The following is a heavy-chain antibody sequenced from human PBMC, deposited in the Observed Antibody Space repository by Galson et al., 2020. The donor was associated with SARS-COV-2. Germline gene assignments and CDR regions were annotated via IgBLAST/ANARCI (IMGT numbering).Heavy chain of an antibody. CDR3: ARGGWISISCGTYIFHYADV. V-gene: IGHV1-69*13. Sequence: SVKVSCKTSGGTFNTYAITWVRQAPGQGLEWMGGIIPIFGTPNYAQQFQGRATITADESTSTAYMELSGLRSEDTAVYYCARGGWISISCGTYIFHYADVWCEGTTVTVSS. D-gene: IGHD3-3*02. CDR2: IIPIFGTP. J-gene: IGHJ6*04. CDR1: GGTFNTYA.